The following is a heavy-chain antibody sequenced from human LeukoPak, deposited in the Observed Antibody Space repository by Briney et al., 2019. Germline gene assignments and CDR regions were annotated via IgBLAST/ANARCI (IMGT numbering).Heavy chain of an antibody. D-gene: IGHD1-7*01. V-gene: IGHV3-11*06. CDR3: ARMNWNSLDY. J-gene: IGHJ4*02. Sequence: GGSLRLSCAASGFTFSDYYMSWIRQAPGKGLEWVSSISSSSSYIYYADSVKGRFTISRDNAKNSLYLQMNSLRAEDTAVYYCARMNWNSLDYWGQGTLVTVSS. CDR1: GFTFSDYY. CDR2: ISSSSSYI.